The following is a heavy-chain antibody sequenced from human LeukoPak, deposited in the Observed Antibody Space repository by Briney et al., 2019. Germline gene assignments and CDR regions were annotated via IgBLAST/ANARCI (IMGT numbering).Heavy chain of an antibody. CDR3: AREMATGGYFVY. CDR1: GGSISSGGYY. J-gene: IGHJ4*02. V-gene: IGHV4-31*03. CDR2: IYYSGST. D-gene: IGHD5-24*01. Sequence: SETLSLTCTVSGGSISSGGYYWSWIRQHPGKGLEWIGYIYYSGSTYYNPSLKSRVTISVDTSKNQFSLKLSSVTAADTAVYYCAREMATGGYFVYWGQGTLVTVSS.